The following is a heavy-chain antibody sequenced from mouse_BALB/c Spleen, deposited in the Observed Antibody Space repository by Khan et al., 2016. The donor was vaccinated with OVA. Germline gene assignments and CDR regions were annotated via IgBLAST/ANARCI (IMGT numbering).Heavy chain of an antibody. V-gene: IGHV9-3*02. CDR2: INTNTGEP. Sequence: QIQLVQSGPELKKPGETVKISCTASGYTFTKNGMNWVKQAPGKGLKWMGWINTNTGEPTYAEEFKGRFAFTLETSASTAYLQINNRKNEDTGTYYCARSRWQLPDLDYWGQGTSVTVSS. CDR1: GYTFTKNG. CDR3: ARSRWQLPDLDY. J-gene: IGHJ4*01. D-gene: IGHD2-1*01.